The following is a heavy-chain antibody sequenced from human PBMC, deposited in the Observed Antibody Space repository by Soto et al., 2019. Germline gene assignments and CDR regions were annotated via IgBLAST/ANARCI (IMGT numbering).Heavy chain of an antibody. Sequence: SVTLSVPWAVHGGTFSGHYCDWIRQPPGKGLEWIGEVNHGGTSNYNPSLKSRAIISVDTSKNQFSLKLTSVAAEDTALFYSADSSFLRCGDLVLVLDVWGQGTTVTVS. V-gene: IGHV4-34*08. CDR1: GGTFSGHY. CDR2: VNHGGTS. CDR3: ADSSFLRCGDLVLVLDV. J-gene: IGHJ6*02. D-gene: IGHD3-10*01.